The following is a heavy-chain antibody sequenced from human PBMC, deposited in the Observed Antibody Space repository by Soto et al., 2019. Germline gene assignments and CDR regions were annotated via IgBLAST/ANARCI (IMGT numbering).Heavy chain of an antibody. CDR3: ASRRVWELLDY. CDR1: GESFSDYY. Sequence: SETLSLTCAVYGESFSDYYWNWIRQPPGKGLEWIGEIHHSGSTNYNPSLKSRVTISVDTSKNQFSLKLSSLTAADTAIYYCASRRVWELLDYWGQGTLVTVSS. D-gene: IGHD1-26*01. V-gene: IGHV4-34*01. J-gene: IGHJ4*02. CDR2: IHHSGST.